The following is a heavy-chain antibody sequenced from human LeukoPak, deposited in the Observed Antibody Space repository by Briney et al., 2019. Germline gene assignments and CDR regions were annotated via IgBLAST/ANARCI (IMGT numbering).Heavy chain of an antibody. CDR1: GYTFTSYG. D-gene: IGHD3-10*01. V-gene: IGHV1-18*04. CDR3: ARRAMTRGAFDI. Sequence: ASVKVSCKASGYTFTSYGISGVRQAPGQGLEWMGWISAYNGNTNYAQKLQGRVTMTTDTSTSTAYMELRSLRSDDTAVYYCARRAMTRGAFDIWGQGTMVTVSS. J-gene: IGHJ3*02. CDR2: ISAYNGNT.